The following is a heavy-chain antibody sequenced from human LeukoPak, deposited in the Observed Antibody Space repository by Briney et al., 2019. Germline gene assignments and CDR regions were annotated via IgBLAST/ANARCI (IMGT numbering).Heavy chain of an antibody. J-gene: IGHJ6*03. CDR3: ARDGGYSYGYIPDYYHYMDV. Sequence: GGSLRLSCAASGFTFSDYYMSWIRQAPGKRLEWVSYISSSGSTIYYADSVKGRFTISRDNAKNSLYLQMNSLRAEDTAVYYCARDGGYSYGYIPDYYHYMDVWGKGTTVTVSS. CDR2: ISSSGSTI. D-gene: IGHD5-18*01. V-gene: IGHV3-11*04. CDR1: GFTFSDYY.